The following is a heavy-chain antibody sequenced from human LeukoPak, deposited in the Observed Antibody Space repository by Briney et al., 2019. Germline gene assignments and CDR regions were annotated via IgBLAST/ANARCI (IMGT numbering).Heavy chain of an antibody. CDR3: ARAPGRIVVVKGRPSQKGVFDY. CDR1: GGSISSYY. V-gene: IGHV4-59*01. Sequence: SETPSLTCTVSGGSISSYYWSWIRQPPGKGLEWVGYIYYSGSTNYNPSLKSRVTISVDTSKNQFSLKLSSVTAADTAVYYCARAPGRIVVVKGRPSQKGVFDYWGQGTLVTVSS. D-gene: IGHD3-22*01. CDR2: IYYSGST. J-gene: IGHJ4*02.